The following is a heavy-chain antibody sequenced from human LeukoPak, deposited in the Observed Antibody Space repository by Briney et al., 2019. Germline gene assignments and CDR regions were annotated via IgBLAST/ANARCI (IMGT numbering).Heavy chain of an antibody. D-gene: IGHD6-13*01. J-gene: IGHJ4*02. CDR2: IYQSGST. CDR3: AKRVAAAGIFDY. V-gene: IGHV4-30-2*01. Sequence: SQTLSLTCTVSGGSISSGGYYWSWIRQPPGKGLEWIGYIYQSGSTYYTPSLESRVTISVDRSKNQFSLRLSSVTAADTAVYYCAKRVAAAGIFDYWGQGTLVTVSS. CDR1: GGSISSGGYY.